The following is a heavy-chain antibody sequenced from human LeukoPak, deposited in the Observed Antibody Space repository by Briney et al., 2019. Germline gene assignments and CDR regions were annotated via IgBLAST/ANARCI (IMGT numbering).Heavy chain of an antibody. CDR1: GFTVSSNY. CDR2: IYSGGST. D-gene: IGHD2-15*01. V-gene: IGHV3-53*01. CDR3: ASSFPYCSGGNCAL. Sequence: GGSLRLSCAASGFTVSSNYMSWVRQAPGKGLEWVSVIYSGGSTYYADSVKGRFTISRHNSKNTLYLQMNSLRAEDTAVYYCASSFPYCSGGNCALGAQGILVTVSS. J-gene: IGHJ4*02.